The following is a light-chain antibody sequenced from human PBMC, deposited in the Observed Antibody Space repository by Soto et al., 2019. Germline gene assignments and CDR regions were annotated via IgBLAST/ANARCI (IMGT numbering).Light chain of an antibody. V-gene: IGKV3-15*01. J-gene: IGKJ1*01. CDR2: GAS. CDR1: QSVSSI. CDR3: QQYNYWPRT. Sequence: IVMTQSPATLSVSPGERATLSCRASQSVSSILAWYQQKPGQATRLLIYGASTRATGIPARFSGSGSGTEFTLTISSLHSEDFAVYYCQQYNYWPRTFGQGTNVEIK.